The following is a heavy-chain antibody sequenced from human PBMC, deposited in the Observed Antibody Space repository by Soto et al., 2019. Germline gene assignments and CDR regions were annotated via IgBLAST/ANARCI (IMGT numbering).Heavy chain of an antibody. D-gene: IGHD6-13*01. J-gene: IGHJ5*02. CDR2: IYHSGST. CDR3: ARVRLQQLDLNWFDP. V-gene: IGHV4-30-2*01. Sequence: SETLSLTCAVSGGSISSGGYSWSRIRQPPGKGLEWIGYIYHSGSTYYNPSLKSRVTISVDRSKNQFSLKLSSVTAADTAVYYCARVRLQQLDLNWFDPWGQGTLVTVSS. CDR1: GGSISSGGYS.